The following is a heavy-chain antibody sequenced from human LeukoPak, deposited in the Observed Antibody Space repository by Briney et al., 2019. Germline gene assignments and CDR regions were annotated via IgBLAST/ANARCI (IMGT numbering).Heavy chain of an antibody. J-gene: IGHJ5*02. CDR3: ATNILVRDIINWFDP. CDR1: GYSFADYY. D-gene: IGHD3-10*01. V-gene: IGHV1-2*02. Sequence: AAVKLSCKASGYSFADYYMHWVRQAPGQGLEWMGWIKPNSGDTRSAQKFQGRVIMTRDTSTGTAYMELSSLRYDDTAVYYCATNILVRDIINWFDPWGQGTLVTVSS. CDR2: IKPNSGDT.